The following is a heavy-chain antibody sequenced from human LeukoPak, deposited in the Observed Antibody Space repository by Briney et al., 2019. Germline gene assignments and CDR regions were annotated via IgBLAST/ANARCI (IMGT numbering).Heavy chain of an antibody. CDR2: IYYSGST. CDR1: GGSISSSSYY. J-gene: IGHJ4*02. V-gene: IGHV4-39*01. Sequence: SETLSLTCTVSGGSISSSSYYWGWIRQPPGKGLEWIGSIYYSGSTYYNPSLKSRVTISVDTSKNQFSLNLSSVTAADTAVYYCASSLYGYLDYWGQGTLVTVSS. CDR3: ASSLYGYLDY. D-gene: IGHD3-10*01.